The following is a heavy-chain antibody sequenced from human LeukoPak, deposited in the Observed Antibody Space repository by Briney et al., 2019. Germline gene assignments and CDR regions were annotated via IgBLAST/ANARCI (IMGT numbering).Heavy chain of an antibody. CDR2: IYYSGSA. CDR1: GNSVRSSSFY. Sequence: SETLSLTCTVSGNSVRSSSFYWGWIRQPPGKGLEWIGSIYYSGSAYYNPSLKSRVTISGDASRNQFSLRLSSVTAADTAVYYCVSTLRFLPYRRFDYWGQGTLVTVSS. D-gene: IGHD3-3*01. V-gene: IGHV4-39*01. J-gene: IGHJ4*02. CDR3: VSTLRFLPYRRFDY.